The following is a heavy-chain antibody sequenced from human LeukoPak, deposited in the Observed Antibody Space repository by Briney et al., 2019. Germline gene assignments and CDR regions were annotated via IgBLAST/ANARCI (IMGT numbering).Heavy chain of an antibody. D-gene: IGHD3-3*01. Sequence: SETLSLTCTVSGGSISSGSYYWGWIRQPPGKGLEWIGSIYYSGSTYYNPSLKSRVTISVDTSKNQFSLKLSSVTAADTAVYYCARLGYDFWSGYYTGAPYYYYYYMDVWGKGTTVTVSS. V-gene: IGHV4-39*01. J-gene: IGHJ6*03. CDR2: IYYSGST. CDR1: GGSISSGSYY. CDR3: ARLGYDFWSGYYTGAPYYYYYYMDV.